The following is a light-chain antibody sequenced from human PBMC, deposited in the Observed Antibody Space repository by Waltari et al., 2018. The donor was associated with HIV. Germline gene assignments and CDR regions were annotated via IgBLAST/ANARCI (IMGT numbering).Light chain of an antibody. CDR3: QQYHNWPLT. CDR2: GAS. V-gene: IGKV3-15*01. Sequence: EILMTQSPATLSVPPGDRAPFSCRASQSVSSNLAWYQQEPGQAPRLLIYGASTRATGIPARFSGSGSGTEFTLTIGSLQSEDFAVYYCQQYHNWPLTFGGGTKVEIK. J-gene: IGKJ4*01. CDR1: QSVSSN.